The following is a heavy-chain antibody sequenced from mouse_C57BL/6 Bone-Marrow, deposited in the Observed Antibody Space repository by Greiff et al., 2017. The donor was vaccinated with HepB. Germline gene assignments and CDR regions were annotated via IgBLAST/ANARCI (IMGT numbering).Heavy chain of an antibody. V-gene: IGHV1-53*01. D-gene: IGHD1-1*01. J-gene: IGHJ1*03. CDR1: GYTFTSYW. CDR3: ARSNGSSIYWYLYV. CDR2: INTSNGGT. Sequence: QVQLQQPGTELVKPGASVKLSCKASGYTFTSYWMHWVKQRPGQGLEWIGNINTSNGGTNYNEKFKSKATLTVDKSSSTNYMQLSSLTSEDSAVYYCARSNGSSIYWYLYVGGTGTTVIVSS.